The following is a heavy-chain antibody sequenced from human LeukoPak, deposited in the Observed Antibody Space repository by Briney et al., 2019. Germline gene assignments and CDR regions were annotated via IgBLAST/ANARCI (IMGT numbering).Heavy chain of an antibody. J-gene: IGHJ5*01. CDR3: AKEGAYPIITYDS. CDR2: IKRDGNEK. Sequence: GGSLRLSCAASGFTFSSYWMNWVRQAPGKGLEWVANIKRDGNEKDYVDSVKGRFSISRDNAKNSLYLQMDSLRAEDTAVYYCAKEGAYPIITYDSWGQGALVTVSS. V-gene: IGHV3-7*01. CDR1: GFTFSSYW. D-gene: IGHD3-10*01.